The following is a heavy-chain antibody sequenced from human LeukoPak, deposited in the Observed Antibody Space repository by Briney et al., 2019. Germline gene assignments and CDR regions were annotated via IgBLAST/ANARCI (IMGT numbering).Heavy chain of an antibody. CDR3: ARGDLVTRRFDY. D-gene: IGHD4-23*01. V-gene: IGHV4-59*12. CDR1: GGSISSYY. J-gene: IGHJ4*02. Sequence: SETLSLTCTVSGGSISSYYWSWLRQPPGKGLEWIGYIYYSGSTNYNPSLKSRVTMSVDTSKNQFSLKLSSVTAADTAVYYCARGDLVTRRFDYWGQGTLVTVSS. CDR2: IYYSGST.